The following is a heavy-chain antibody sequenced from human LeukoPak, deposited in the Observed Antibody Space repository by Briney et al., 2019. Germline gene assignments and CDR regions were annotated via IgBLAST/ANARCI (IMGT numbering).Heavy chain of an antibody. CDR3: ARLARYSWSPVSPLYYYYYMDV. J-gene: IGHJ6*03. V-gene: IGHV1-46*01. CDR2: INPSDAST. Sequence: ASVKVSFKASGYTFTIYSMNWVRQAPGQGPEWMGIINPSDASTTYAQKFQGRVTMTRDMSTSTVYMELSSLRSEDTAVYYCARLARYSWSPVSPLYYYYYMDVWGKGTTVTVSS. D-gene: IGHD1-26*01. CDR1: GYTFTIYS.